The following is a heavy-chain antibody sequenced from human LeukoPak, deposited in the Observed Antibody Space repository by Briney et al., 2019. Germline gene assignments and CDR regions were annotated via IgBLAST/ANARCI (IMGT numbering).Heavy chain of an antibody. V-gene: IGHV3-30*18. J-gene: IGHJ4*02. CDR3: AKVRFDY. CDR1: GFTFSSCG. CDR2: ISYDGSNK. Sequence: GGSLRLSCAASGFTFSSCGMHWVRQAPGKGLEWVAVISYDGSNKYYADSVKGRFTISRDNSKNTLYLQMNSLRAEDTAVYYCAKVRFDYWGQGTLITVSS.